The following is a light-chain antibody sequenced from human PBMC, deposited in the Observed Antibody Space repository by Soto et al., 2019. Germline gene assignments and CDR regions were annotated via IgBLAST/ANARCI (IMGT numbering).Light chain of an antibody. CDR2: GAS. CDR1: QSVSRSY. J-gene: IGKJ2*01. CDR3: QQYDSSPYT. Sequence: EIVLTQSPGTLSLSPGERATLSCRASQSVSRSYLAWYQQKPGQAPRLLIYGASTRATGIPDSFSGSVSGTDFTLTISRLEPEDFAVYYCQQYDSSPYTFGQGTKLEI. V-gene: IGKV3-20*01.